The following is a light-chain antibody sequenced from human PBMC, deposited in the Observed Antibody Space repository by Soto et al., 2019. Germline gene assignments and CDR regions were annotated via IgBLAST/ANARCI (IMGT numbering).Light chain of an antibody. J-gene: IGKJ1*01. V-gene: IGKV1-39*01. Sequence: DIQMTQSPSSLSASVGDRVTITCRASQSISSYLNWYQQKPGKAPKLLIYAASSLQSGVPSRFSGSGSGTDFTLTIRSLQPEDFATYYCQQSSITPPTFGQGTKLEIK. CDR2: AAS. CDR1: QSISSY. CDR3: QQSSITPPT.